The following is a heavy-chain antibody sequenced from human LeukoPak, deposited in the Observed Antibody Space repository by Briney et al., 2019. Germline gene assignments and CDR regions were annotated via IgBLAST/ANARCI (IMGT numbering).Heavy chain of an antibody. J-gene: IGHJ4*02. Sequence: PGGTLRFSCAASGFTFSSFRMSWVRPAPGKGLVWVANIKQDGSEKYYVDSVKGRFTISRDNAKNSLYLQMNSLRAEDTAVYYCARLDSGYDCFDYWGQGTLVTVSS. CDR3: ARLDSGYDCFDY. D-gene: IGHD5-12*01. V-gene: IGHV3-7*01. CDR1: GFTFSSFR. CDR2: IKQDGSEK.